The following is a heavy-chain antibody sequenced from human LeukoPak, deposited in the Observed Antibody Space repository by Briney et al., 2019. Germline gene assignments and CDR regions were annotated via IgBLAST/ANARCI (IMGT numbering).Heavy chain of an antibody. CDR3: TRDDYDGAGTTYPSI. CDR1: GASISSHY. CDR2: IYYSGTT. V-gene: IGHV4-59*11. J-gene: IGHJ3*02. Sequence: SETLSLNCTVSGASISSHYWSFIRQPPGKGLEWLGYIYYSGTTYYNPSLNSRVSMSVDPSKSHFSLTLTSVTAADTAVYFCTRDDYDGAGTTYPSIWGQGTMVTVSS. D-gene: IGHD3-10*01.